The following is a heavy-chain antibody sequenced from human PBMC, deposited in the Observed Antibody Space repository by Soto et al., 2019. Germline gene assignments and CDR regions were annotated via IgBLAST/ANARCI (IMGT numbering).Heavy chain of an antibody. Sequence: EVQLVQSGGGLVQPGGSLRLSCAASGFIFSDYYMDWVRQFPGKGLEWVGRTRNKVNNYAPEYAPSVKGRFSISRHDSEDSMYLQLNSLKAEDTAVYYCARDTGGSYDFWGQGALVTVSS. CDR3: ARDTGGSYDF. J-gene: IGHJ4*02. CDR2: TRNKVNNYAP. V-gene: IGHV3-72*01. CDR1: GFIFSDYY. D-gene: IGHD1-26*01.